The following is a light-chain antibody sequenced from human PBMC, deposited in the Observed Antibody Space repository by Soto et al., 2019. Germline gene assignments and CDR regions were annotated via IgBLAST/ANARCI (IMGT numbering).Light chain of an antibody. CDR1: QSVSSSY. V-gene: IGKV3-20*01. Sequence: EFVLTQSPGTLSLSPGERATLSCRASQSVSSSYLAWYQQKPGQAPRLLIYGASSRATGIPDRFSGSGSGTDFTLTISRLETEDLAVYYCQQYGSSPFTFGPGTKVDIK. J-gene: IGKJ3*01. CDR3: QQYGSSPFT. CDR2: GAS.